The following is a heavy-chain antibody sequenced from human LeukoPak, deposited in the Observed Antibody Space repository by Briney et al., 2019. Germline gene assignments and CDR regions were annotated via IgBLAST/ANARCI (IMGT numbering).Heavy chain of an antibody. CDR3: ARGRGAFGSSSWYRDTWEGRYFDY. Sequence: SETLSLTCAVYGGSFSGYYCSWVRQPPGKGLEWIGEINHSGSTNYNPSLKSRVTISVDTSKNQFSLKLSSVTAADTAVYYCARGRGAFGSSSWYRDTWEGRYFDYWGQGTLVTVSS. D-gene: IGHD6-13*01. J-gene: IGHJ4*02. V-gene: IGHV4-34*01. CDR2: INHSGST. CDR1: GGSFSGYY.